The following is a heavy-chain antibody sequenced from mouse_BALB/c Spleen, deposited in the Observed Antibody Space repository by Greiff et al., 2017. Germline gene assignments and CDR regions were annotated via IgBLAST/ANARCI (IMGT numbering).Heavy chain of an antibody. J-gene: IGHJ2*01. CDR1: GFAFSSYD. D-gene: IGHD2-2*01. V-gene: IGHV5-12-1*01. Sequence: EVKLMESGGGLVKPGGSLKLSCAASGFAFSSYDMSWVRQTPEKRLEWVAYISSGGGSTYYPDTVKGRFTISRDNAKNTLYLQMSSLKSEDTAMYYCASYGYHFDYWGQGTTLTVSS. CDR3: ASYGYHFDY. CDR2: ISSGGGST.